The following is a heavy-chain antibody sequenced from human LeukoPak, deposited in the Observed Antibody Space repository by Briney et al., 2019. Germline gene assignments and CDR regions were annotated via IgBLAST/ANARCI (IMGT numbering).Heavy chain of an antibody. D-gene: IGHD2-8*01. J-gene: IGHJ4*02. CDR2: INPNSGGT. V-gene: IGHV1-2*07. CDR1: GYAFTGYY. Sequence: ASVKVSCKASGYAFTGYYMHWVRQAPGQGLEWMGWINPNSGGTNYAHKFQGRVTMTRDTSISTAYMELSRLRSDDTAVYYCARGPRWVYANTFDYWGQGTLVTVSS. CDR3: ARGPRWVYANTFDY.